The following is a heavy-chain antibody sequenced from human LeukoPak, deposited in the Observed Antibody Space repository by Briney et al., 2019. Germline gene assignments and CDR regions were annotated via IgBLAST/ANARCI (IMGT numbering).Heavy chain of an antibody. CDR2: IDSSGAYI. Sequence: GGSLRLSCGVSGFSFGDYSMNWVRQTPEKGLEWLSSIDSSGAYIYYADLVKGRVTISRDNAKNSLFLQMSRLRAEDTAVYYCVGDQADTQFDSGEMIPLAHWGQGTLVIVSS. D-gene: IGHD5-24*01. J-gene: IGHJ4*02. CDR3: VGDQADTQFDSGEMIPLAH. CDR1: GFSFGDYS. V-gene: IGHV3-21*01.